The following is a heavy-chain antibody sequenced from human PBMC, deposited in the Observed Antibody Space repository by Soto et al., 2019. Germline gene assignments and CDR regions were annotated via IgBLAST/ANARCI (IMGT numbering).Heavy chain of an antibody. Sequence: QVQVVQPGVEVRRPGSSVKVSCKASGDTFKNCVISWVRQAPGQGLEWMGGIIPLFGTTVFAQRFQGRPTITTDESTTTAYMELSRLRSEDTATYYCAAELGFGKLSVVWGQGTTVIVSS. D-gene: IGHD3-10*01. J-gene: IGHJ6*02. CDR3: AAELGFGKLSVV. CDR2: IIPLFGTT. V-gene: IGHV1-69*01. CDR1: GDTFKNCV.